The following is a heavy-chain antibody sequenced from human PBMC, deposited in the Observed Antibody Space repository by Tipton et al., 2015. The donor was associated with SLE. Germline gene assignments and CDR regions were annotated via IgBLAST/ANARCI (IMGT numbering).Heavy chain of an antibody. V-gene: IGHV3-13*04. CDR1: GFTFSSYD. CDR2: IGTAGDT. D-gene: IGHD1-26*01. CDR3: ARDRSLVGATKRYYYYGMDV. Sequence: SGFTFSSYDMHWVRQATGKGLEWVSAIGTAGDTYYPGSVKGRFTISRENAKNSLYLQMNSLRAGDTAVYYCARDRSLVGATKRYYYYGMDVWGQGTTVTVSS. J-gene: IGHJ6*02.